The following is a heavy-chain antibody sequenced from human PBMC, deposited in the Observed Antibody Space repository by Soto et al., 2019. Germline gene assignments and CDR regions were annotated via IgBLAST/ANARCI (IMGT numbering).Heavy chain of an antibody. CDR3: ATLYYFDSSGYGDYFDY. J-gene: IGHJ4*01. CDR2: INPKSGGT. Sequence: ASVKVSCKAYEYTFTAYYMHWVRQAPGQGLEWMGWINPKSGGTNYAQKFQGRVPLTSDTSISTAYLELSSLRSDDTAVYYCATLYYFDSSGYGDYFDYWGQGTLVTVSS. D-gene: IGHD3-22*01. CDR1: EYTFTAYY. V-gene: IGHV1-2*02.